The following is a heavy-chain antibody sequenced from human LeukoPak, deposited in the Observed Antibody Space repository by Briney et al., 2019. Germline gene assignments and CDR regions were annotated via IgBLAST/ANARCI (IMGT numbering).Heavy chain of an antibody. V-gene: IGHV3-23*01. J-gene: IGHJ5*02. CDR2: IRGSGGST. CDR3: AKSPDTAMVNWFDP. CDR1: GFTFSRYG. Sequence: GGTLRLSCEASGFTFSRYGMSWVRQAPGKGLEWVSAIRGSGGSTYYADSVKGRFTISRDNSKNTLYLQMNSLRAEDTAVYYCAKSPDTAMVNWFDPWGQGTLVTVSS. D-gene: IGHD5-18*01.